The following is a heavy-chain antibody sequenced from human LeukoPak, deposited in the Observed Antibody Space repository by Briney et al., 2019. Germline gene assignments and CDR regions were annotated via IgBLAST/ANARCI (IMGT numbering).Heavy chain of an antibody. CDR1: GFTFDDYG. V-gene: IGHV3-20*01. J-gene: IGHJ4*02. Sequence: GGSLRLSCAASGFTFDDYGMSWVRQVPGKGLEWVSGTNWNGGSSGYADSVKGRFTISRDNAKKSLYLQMNSLRAEDTALYHCARVSSGGSFYYFDYWGQGTLVTVSS. CDR3: ARVSSGGSFYYFDY. CDR2: TNWNGGSS. D-gene: IGHD6-19*01.